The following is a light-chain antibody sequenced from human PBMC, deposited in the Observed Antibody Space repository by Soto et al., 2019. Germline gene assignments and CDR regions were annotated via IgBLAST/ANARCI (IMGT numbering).Light chain of an antibody. CDR2: DAS. CDR1: QSVTTY. Sequence: EIVMTQSPATLSLSPGERATLSCRASQSVTTYLAWYQQKPGQAPTLLISDASNRAPGIPARFSGSCSGTAFTLTISSLQPEDFSLYFCQQRSNWPLITFGQETRLE. V-gene: IGKV3-11*01. J-gene: IGKJ5*01. CDR3: QQRSNWPLIT.